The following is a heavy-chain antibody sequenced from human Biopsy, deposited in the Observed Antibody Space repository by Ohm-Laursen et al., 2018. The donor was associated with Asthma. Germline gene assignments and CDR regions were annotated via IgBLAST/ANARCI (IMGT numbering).Heavy chain of an antibody. J-gene: IGHJ6*02. V-gene: IGHV1-69*01. CDR2: IIPIFGTA. CDR1: GGTFDNYA. D-gene: IGHD4-23*01. Sequence: GPSVKVSCKASGGTFDNYAISWLRQAPGQGLEWMGGIIPIFGTADYAQKFQARVTISADESTSTVYMDLSSLRSEDTAVYFCARAIHGGNSDRLDFYYYGLDIWGQGTTVTVSS. CDR3: ARAIHGGNSDRLDFYYYGLDI.